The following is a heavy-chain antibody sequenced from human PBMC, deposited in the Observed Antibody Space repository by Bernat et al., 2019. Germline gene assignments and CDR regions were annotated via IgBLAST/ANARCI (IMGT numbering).Heavy chain of an antibody. D-gene: IGHD3-16*02. CDR2: ISGSGGST. J-gene: IGHJ4*02. CDR1: GFTFSSYA. CDR3: AKDQYDYVWGSYRK. Sequence: EVQLLESGGGLVQPGGSLRLSCAASGFTFSSYAMSWVRQAPGKGLEWVSAISGSGGSTYYADSVKGRFTISRDNSKNTLYLQMNSLRAEDTAVYYCAKDQYDYVWGSYRKWGQGTLVTVSA. V-gene: IGHV3-23*01.